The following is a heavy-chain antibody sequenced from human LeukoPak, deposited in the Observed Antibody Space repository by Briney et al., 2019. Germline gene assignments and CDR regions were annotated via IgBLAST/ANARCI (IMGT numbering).Heavy chain of an antibody. CDR3: ARAGPYDAFDI. D-gene: IGHD1-14*01. CDR1: GFSVNSNY. V-gene: IGHV3-53*04. CDR2: IYSGGST. Sequence: GGSLRLSCAASGFSVNSNYMSWVRQAPGKGLEWVLVIYSGGSTYYADSVKGRFTISRHISKNKLYLQMNSLRAEDTAEYYCARAGPYDAFDIWGQGTMVTVSS. J-gene: IGHJ3*02.